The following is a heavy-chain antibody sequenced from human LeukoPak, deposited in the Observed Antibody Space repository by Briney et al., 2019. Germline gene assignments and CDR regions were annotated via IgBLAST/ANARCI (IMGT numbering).Heavy chain of an antibody. V-gene: IGHV4-39*07. CDR2: IYYSGST. CDR1: GGAYSSSTYY. D-gene: IGHD3-16*01. J-gene: IGHJ4*02. Sequence: SETLSLTCTVSGGAYSSSTYYCVWIRQPPGKGLEWIGSIYYSGSTYYNPSLKSRGTISVDTSRNQFSLKLSSVTAADTAVYYCARGLINFDYWGQGILVTVSS. CDR3: ARGLINFDY.